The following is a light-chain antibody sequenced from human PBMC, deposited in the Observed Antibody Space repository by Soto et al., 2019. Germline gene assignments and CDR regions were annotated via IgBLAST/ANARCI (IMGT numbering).Light chain of an antibody. V-gene: IGKV1-8*01. CDR3: QQYYSYPLS. J-gene: IGKJ3*01. Sequence: AIRMTQSPSSLSASTGDRVPITSLASQGISSYLAWYQQKPGKAPKLLIYAASTLQSGVPSRFSGSGSGTDFTLTISCLQSEDFATYYCQQYYSYPLSFGPGTKVDIK. CDR1: QGISSY. CDR2: AAS.